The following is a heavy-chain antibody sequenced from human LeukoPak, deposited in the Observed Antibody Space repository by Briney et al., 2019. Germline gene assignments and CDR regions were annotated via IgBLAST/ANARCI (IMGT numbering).Heavy chain of an antibody. D-gene: IGHD5-24*01. J-gene: IGHJ4*02. CDR3: AKDGLKLQKYYFDY. CDR2: IQFDGSNK. CDR1: GLKFSSYG. Sequence: PGGSLRLSCAASGLKFSSYGMHWVRQPPGKGLQWVAFIQFDGSNKYYADSVKGRFTISIDNSKNTLYLQMNSLRIEDTAVYYCAKDGLKLQKYYFDYWGQGTLVTVSS. V-gene: IGHV3-30*02.